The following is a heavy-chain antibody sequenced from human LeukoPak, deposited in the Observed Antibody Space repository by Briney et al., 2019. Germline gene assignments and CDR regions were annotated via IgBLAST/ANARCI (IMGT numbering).Heavy chain of an antibody. D-gene: IGHD3-3*01. J-gene: IGHJ3*01. V-gene: IGHV3-9*01. CDR1: GFTFHDYA. Sequence: PGTSLRLSCVASGFTFHDYALHWVRQVPGKGLEWVSGISWDSDSIAYADSVKGRFTISRDNSKNSLFLQMNSLKTEDTALYYCAKDKELRFFEWLRGDCFDFWGQGTMVTVSS. CDR2: ISWDSDSI. CDR3: AKDKELRFFEWLRGDCFDF.